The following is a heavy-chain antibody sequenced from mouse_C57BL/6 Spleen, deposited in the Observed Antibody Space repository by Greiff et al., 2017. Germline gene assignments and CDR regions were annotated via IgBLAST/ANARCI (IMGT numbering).Heavy chain of an antibody. CDR1: GYTFTSYW. Sequence: VQLQQPGAELVKPGASVKVSCKASGYTFTSYWMHWVKQRPGQGLEWIGRIHPSDSDTNYNQKFKGKDTLTVDKSSSTAYMQLSSLTSEDSAVYYCAPLMTQDYAMDYWGQGTSVTVSS. V-gene: IGHV1-74*01. J-gene: IGHJ4*01. CDR2: IHPSDSDT. CDR3: APLMTQDYAMDY. D-gene: IGHD3-2*02.